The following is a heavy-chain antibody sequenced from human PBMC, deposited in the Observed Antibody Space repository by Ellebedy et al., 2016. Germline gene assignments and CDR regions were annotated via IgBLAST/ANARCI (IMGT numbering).Heavy chain of an antibody. V-gene: IGHV3-21*01. D-gene: IGHD4-23*01. CDR2: ISSSSSYI. J-gene: IGHJ4*02. Sequence: GESLKISCAASGFTFSSYSMNWVRQAPGKGLEWVSSISSSSSYIYYADSVKGRFTISRDNAKNSLYLQMNSLRAEDTAVYYCARDRNGDYGGFDYWGQGTLVTVSS. CDR3: ARDRNGDYGGFDY. CDR1: GFTFSSYS.